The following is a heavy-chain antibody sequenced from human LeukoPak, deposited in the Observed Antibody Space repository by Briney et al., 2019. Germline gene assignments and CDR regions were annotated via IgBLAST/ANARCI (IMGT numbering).Heavy chain of an antibody. CDR1: GFTFNSYV. V-gene: IGHV3-20*04. Sequence: AGGSLRLSCEVSGFTFNSYVMSWVRRAPGKGLEWVSGINWNGDNTNYADSVKGRFTISRDNAKNSLYLQMNSLRAEDLALYYCARAPVVDFYYYYYMDVWGKGTTVTVSS. CDR3: ARAPVVDFYYYYYMDV. CDR2: INWNGDNT. D-gene: IGHD4-23*01. J-gene: IGHJ6*03.